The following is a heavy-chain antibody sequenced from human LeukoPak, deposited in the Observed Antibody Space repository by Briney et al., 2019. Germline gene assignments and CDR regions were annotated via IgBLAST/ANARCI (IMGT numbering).Heavy chain of an antibody. V-gene: IGHV3-30*04. D-gene: IGHD6-19*01. J-gene: IGHJ5*02. CDR2: LSYDGNAK. Sequence: GRSLRLSCAACGVTFSYYAMHWVRQAPDKGLEWIALLSYDGNAKYYVDSVKGRFTISRDNSKNTLYLQMNSLRAEDTAVYYCARHSSRWYDGGINWFDPWGQGTLVTVSS. CDR1: GVTFSYYA. CDR3: ARHSSRWYDGGINWFDP.